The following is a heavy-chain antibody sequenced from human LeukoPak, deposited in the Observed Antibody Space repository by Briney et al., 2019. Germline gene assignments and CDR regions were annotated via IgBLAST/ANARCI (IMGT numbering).Heavy chain of an antibody. J-gene: IGHJ4*02. CDR1: GFTFSSYA. CDR2: ISCDGSNK. CDR3: ARAWSVAGPGFDY. Sequence: GGSLRLSCAASGFTFSSYAMHWVRQAPGKGLEWVAVISCDGSNKYYADSVKGRFTISRDNSKNTLYLQMNSLRAEDTAVYYCARAWSVAGPGFDYWGQGTLVTVSS. D-gene: IGHD6-19*01. V-gene: IGHV3-30-3*01.